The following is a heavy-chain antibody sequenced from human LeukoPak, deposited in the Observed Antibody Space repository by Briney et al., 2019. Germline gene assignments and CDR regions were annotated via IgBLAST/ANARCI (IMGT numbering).Heavy chain of an antibody. CDR1: GFTFSSYS. CDR2: ISSSSSTI. D-gene: IGHD3-3*01. V-gene: IGHV3-48*04. J-gene: IGHJ6*03. Sequence: PGGSVRLSCAASGFTFSSYSMNWVRQAPGKGLEWVSYISSSSSTIYYADSVKGRFTISRDNAKNSLYLQMNSLRAEDTAVYYCARSAAIWSGYYGHYYYYMDVWGKGTTVTVSS. CDR3: ARSAAIWSGYYGHYYYYMDV.